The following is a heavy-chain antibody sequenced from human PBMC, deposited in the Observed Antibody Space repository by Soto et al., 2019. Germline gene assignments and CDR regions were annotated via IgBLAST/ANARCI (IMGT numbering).Heavy chain of an antibody. CDR3: ATQEVGGSYVYTFDP. CDR1: GGSITSSSYY. V-gene: IGHV4-39*01. J-gene: IGHJ5*02. Sequence: QLHLRESGPGLVKPSETLSLTCTVSGGSITSSSYYWGWIRQPPGKGLEWIGSIYYSGSTYYNPSVKSRVTISLDTSKNQFSLTLSSVTAADTAVYYCATQEVGGSYVYTFDPWGQGTLVTVSS. CDR2: IYYSGST. D-gene: IGHD1-26*01.